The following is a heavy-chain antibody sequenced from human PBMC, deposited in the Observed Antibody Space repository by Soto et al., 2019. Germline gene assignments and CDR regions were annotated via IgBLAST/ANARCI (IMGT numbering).Heavy chain of an antibody. J-gene: IGHJ4*02. V-gene: IGHV3-7*01. Sequence: EVQLVESGGGLVQPGGSLRLSCAASGFNFNNYWMSWVRQAPGKGLEWVANIKQDGGEKHYVDSVKGRFTISRDNAKKSLYLQMNSLSAEATAVYYFANAHDPIDSWGQGTLVTVSS. CDR2: IKQDGGEK. CDR3: ANAHDPIDS. CDR1: GFNFNNYW. D-gene: IGHD2-2*01.